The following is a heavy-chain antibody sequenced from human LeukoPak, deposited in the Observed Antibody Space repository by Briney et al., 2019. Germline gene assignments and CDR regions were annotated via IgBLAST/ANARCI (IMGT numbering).Heavy chain of an antibody. CDR1: GYTVTGYY. Sequence: GASVKVSCKASGYTVTGYYMHWVRQAPGQGLEWMGRINPNSGGTNYAQKFQRRVTMTSDTSISTAYMELSRLGSDDTAVYYCARGGYYYGSGSPPHFDYWGQGTLVTVSS. V-gene: IGHV1-2*06. D-gene: IGHD3-10*01. CDR3: ARGGYYYGSGSPPHFDY. J-gene: IGHJ4*02. CDR2: INPNSGGT.